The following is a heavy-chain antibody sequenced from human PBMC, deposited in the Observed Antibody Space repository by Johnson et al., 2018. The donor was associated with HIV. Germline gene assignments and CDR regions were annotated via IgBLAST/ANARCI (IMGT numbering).Heavy chain of an antibody. CDR2: IYIGGNT. CDR1: GFTVSTNY. CDR3: EGAGRYSSSWYGGAFDI. Sequence: VQLVESGGGLIQPGGSLRLSCAASGFTVSTNYMSWVRQAPGKGLEWVSVIYIGGNTCYADSVQGRFTNSRANSKNTLYLQRNSLRAEAPAVYYCEGAGRYSSSWYGGAFDIWGQGTMVTVSS. D-gene: IGHD6-13*01. J-gene: IGHJ3*02. V-gene: IGHV3-66*03.